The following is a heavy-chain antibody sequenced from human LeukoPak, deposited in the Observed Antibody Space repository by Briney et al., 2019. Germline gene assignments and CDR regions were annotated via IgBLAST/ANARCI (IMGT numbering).Heavy chain of an antibody. J-gene: IGHJ5*02. Sequence: GGSLRLSCAASGFTFSTYAMSWVRQAPGKGLEWVSGISHGGGDTYYADSVKGRFTNSRDNSKNTLYLQMDSLRAEDTAVYYCAKLPYGDYRVAQVNYYDPWGQGILVTVSS. V-gene: IGHV3-23*01. CDR1: GFTFSTYA. D-gene: IGHD4-17*01. CDR3: AKLPYGDYRVAQVNYYDP. CDR2: ISHGGGDT.